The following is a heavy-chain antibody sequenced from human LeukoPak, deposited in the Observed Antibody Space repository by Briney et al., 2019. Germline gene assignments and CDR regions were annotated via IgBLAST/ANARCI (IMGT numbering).Heavy chain of an antibody. CDR2: IYYSGST. CDR3: ARVEYSSGWAHFDY. V-gene: IGHV4-39*07. D-gene: IGHD6-19*01. J-gene: IGHJ4*02. CDR1: GGSISSSSYY. Sequence: SETLSLTCTVSGGSISSSSYYWGWIRQPPGKGLEWIGSIYYSGSTYYNPSLKSRVTISVDTSKNQFSLKLSSVTAADTAVYYCARVEYSSGWAHFDYWGQGTLVTVSS.